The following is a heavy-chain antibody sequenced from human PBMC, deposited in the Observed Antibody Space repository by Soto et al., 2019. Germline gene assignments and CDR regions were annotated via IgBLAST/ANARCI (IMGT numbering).Heavy chain of an antibody. CDR3: ARDSIAVAANYFDY. CDR2: IYYSGST. D-gene: IGHD6-19*01. J-gene: IGHJ4*02. V-gene: IGHV4-30-4*01. Sequence: QVQLQESGPGLVRPSQTLSLTCTVSGGSISSGDYYWSWIRQPPGKGLECIGYIYYSGSTNYNPSLNSRVSISVDTSKNQFSLKLSSVTAADTAVYYCARDSIAVAANYFDYWGQGTLVTVSS. CDR1: GGSISSGDYY.